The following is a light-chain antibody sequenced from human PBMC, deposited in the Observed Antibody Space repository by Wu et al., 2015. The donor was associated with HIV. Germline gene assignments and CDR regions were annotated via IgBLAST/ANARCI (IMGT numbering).Light chain of an antibody. CDR2: SPS. J-gene: IGKJ1*01. CDR1: QSVGSN. V-gene: IGKV3-15*01. Sequence: EIVLTQSPATLSVSPGERATLSCWASQSVGSNLAWYQQKPGQAPRLLFYSPSSRATGVPARFSGSGSGTEFTLTISSVQPEDFAVYYCQQYNDWPRTFGPGTKVEIK. CDR3: QQYNDWPRT.